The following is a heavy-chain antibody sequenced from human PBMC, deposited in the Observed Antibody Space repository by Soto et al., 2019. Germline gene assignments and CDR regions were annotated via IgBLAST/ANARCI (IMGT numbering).Heavy chain of an antibody. CDR3: ASLITYYDFWSGYPPNMDV. CDR1: GGTFSSYA. Sequence: KVSCKASGGTFSSYAISWVRQAPGQGLEWMGGIIPIFGTANYAQKFQGRVTITADKSTSTAYMELSSLRSEDTAVYYCASLITYYDFWSGYPPNMDVWGQGTTVTVSS. D-gene: IGHD3-3*01. V-gene: IGHV1-69*06. CDR2: IIPIFGTA. J-gene: IGHJ6*02.